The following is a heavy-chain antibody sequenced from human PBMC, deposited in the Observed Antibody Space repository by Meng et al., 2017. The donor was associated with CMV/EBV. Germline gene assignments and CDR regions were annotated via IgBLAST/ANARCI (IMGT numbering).Heavy chain of an antibody. Sequence: QVRWQRSGPGLVKPSGTLSLTGTVSGGSISSYYWSWIRQPAGKGLEWIGRIYTSGSTNYNPSLKSRVTMSVDTSKNQFSLKLSSVTAADTAVYYCAKSSEQNWNYGGWYFDLWGRGTLVTVSS. CDR3: AKSSEQNWNYGGWYFDL. J-gene: IGHJ2*01. D-gene: IGHD1-7*01. V-gene: IGHV4-4*07. CDR1: GGSISSYY. CDR2: IYTSGST.